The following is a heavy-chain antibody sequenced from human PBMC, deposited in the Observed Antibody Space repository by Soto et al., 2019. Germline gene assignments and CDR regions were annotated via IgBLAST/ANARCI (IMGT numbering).Heavy chain of an antibody. V-gene: IGHV4-4*02. CDR1: GASIRSNNR. J-gene: IGHJ4*02. D-gene: IGHD1-26*01. CDR2: IFHSGST. Sequence: QVQLQESGPGLVKPSGTLSLTCAVSGASIRSNNRWSWVRQPPGKGLEWIGEIFHSGSTNFNPSLKTRLTISVDMSKNHFSLPLSSVTAADTAVYYCARVYSGSYSDSWGRGTLVTVSS. CDR3: ARVYSGSYSDS.